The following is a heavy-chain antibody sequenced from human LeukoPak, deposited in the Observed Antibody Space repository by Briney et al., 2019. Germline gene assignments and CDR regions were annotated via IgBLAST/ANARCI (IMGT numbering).Heavy chain of an antibody. CDR3: AKGALGYCSGGSCPIPYDY. CDR1: GFTFSSYA. D-gene: IGHD2-15*01. CDR2: ISGSGGST. V-gene: IGHV3-23*01. Sequence: GGSLRLPCAASGFTFSSYAMNWVRQAPGKGLEWVSGISGSGGSTNYVDSVKGRFTISRDNSKNTLYLQMNSLRAEDTAVYYCAKGALGYCSGGSCPIPYDYWGQGTLVTVSS. J-gene: IGHJ4*02.